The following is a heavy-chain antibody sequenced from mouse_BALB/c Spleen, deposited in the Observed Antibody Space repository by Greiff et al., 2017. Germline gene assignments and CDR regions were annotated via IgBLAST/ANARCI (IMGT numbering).Heavy chain of an antibody. Sequence: DVQLQESGAELVRPGALVKLSCKASGFNIKDYYMHWVKQRPEQGLEWIGWIDPENGNTIYDPKFQGKASITADTSSNTAYLQLSSLTSEDTAVYYCARGGGDWFAYWGQGTLVTVSA. V-gene: IGHV14-1*02. CDR2: IDPENGNT. CDR3: ARGGGDWFAY. J-gene: IGHJ3*01. CDR1: GFNIKDYY.